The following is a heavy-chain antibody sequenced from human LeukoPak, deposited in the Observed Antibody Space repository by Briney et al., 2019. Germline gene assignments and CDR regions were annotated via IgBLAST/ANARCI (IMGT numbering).Heavy chain of an antibody. CDR3: ARVLWFGELLYVGAFDI. CDR1: GGSISSSNW. Sequence: SETLSLTCAVSGGSISSSNWWSWVRQPPGKGLEWIGEIYHSGSTNYNPSLKSRVTISVDKSKNQFSLKLSSVTAADTAVYYCARVLWFGELLYVGAFDIWGQGTMVTVSS. J-gene: IGHJ3*02. V-gene: IGHV4-4*02. D-gene: IGHD3-10*01. CDR2: IYHSGST.